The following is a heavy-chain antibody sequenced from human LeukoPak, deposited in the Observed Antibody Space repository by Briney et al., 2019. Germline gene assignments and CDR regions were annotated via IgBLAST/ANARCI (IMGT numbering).Heavy chain of an antibody. CDR3: ARDVAYSAFDY. J-gene: IGHJ4*02. CDR2: ISSTSGTI. D-gene: IGHD2-21*01. CDR1: RFTFSSYS. Sequence: PGGSLRLSCAASRFTFSSYSMNWVRQAPGKGLEWLSYISSTSGTIYYADSVKGRFTISRDNAKNSLYLQMNSLRAEDTGVFYCARDVAYSAFDYWGQGTLVTVSS. V-gene: IGHV3-48*01.